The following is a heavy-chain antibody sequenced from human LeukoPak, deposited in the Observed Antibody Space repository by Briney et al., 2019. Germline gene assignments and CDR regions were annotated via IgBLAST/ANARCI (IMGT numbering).Heavy chain of an antibody. D-gene: IGHD6-25*01. CDR3: ARANSGSVFGDAFDI. CDR1: GGSFSGYY. V-gene: IGHV4-34*01. J-gene: IGHJ3*02. CDR2: INHSGST. Sequence: SETLSLTCAVYGGSFSGYYRSWIRQPPGKGLEWIGEINHSGSTNYNPSLKSRVTISVDTSKNQFSLKLSSVTAADTAVYYCARANSGSVFGDAFDIWGQGTMVTVSS.